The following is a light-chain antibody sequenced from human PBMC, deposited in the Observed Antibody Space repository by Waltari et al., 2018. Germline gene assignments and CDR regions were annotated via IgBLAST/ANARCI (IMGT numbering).Light chain of an antibody. CDR3: ASFTGNVV. CDR1: SSDVGGYNY. Sequence: QSALTQPASVSGSPGQSITISCTGTSSDVGGYNYVSWYQQHPGKAPKLLIYDVDYPPSWFSNRFSGSKPVNTASLPISGLQAVDEAVYYCASFTGNVVFGGGTKLTVL. CDR2: DVD. J-gene: IGLJ2*01. V-gene: IGLV2-14*03.